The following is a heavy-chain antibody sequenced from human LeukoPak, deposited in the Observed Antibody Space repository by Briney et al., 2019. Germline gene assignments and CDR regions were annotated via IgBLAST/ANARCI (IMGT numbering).Heavy chain of an antibody. D-gene: IGHD3-10*01. CDR2: IKQDGSEI. Sequence: GGSLRLSCAASGFIFSNYGMNWVRQAPGKGLEWVANIKQDGSEIYYVDSVKGRFTISRDNAKNSVYLQMNSLRAEDTAVYYCARQLGGSGSYWGQGTLVTVSS. V-gene: IGHV3-7*01. J-gene: IGHJ4*02. CDR3: ARQLGGSGSY. CDR1: GFIFSNYG.